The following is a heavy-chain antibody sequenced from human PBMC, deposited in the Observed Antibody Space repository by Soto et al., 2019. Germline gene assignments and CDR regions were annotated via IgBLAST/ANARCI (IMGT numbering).Heavy chain of an antibody. CDR2: ISSSSSTI. Sequence: EVQLVESGGGLVQPGGSLRLSCAASGFTFSSYSMNWVRQAPGKGLEWVSYISSSSSTIYYADSVKGRYTIARDNAMNSLNLQMNSLRDEDTAVYYCARDLLLMAGTPSYFDYWGQGTLVTVSS. D-gene: IGHD6-19*01. V-gene: IGHV3-48*02. CDR1: GFTFSSYS. J-gene: IGHJ4*02. CDR3: ARDLLLMAGTPSYFDY.